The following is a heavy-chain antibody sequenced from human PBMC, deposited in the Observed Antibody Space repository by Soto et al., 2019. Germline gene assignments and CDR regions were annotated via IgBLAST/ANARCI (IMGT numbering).Heavy chain of an antibody. CDR1: GGTFSSYA. CDR2: IIPIFGTA. V-gene: IGHV1-69*12. CDR3: ARSITGTVSYYYGMDV. J-gene: IGHJ6*02. D-gene: IGHD1-20*01. Sequence: QVQLVQSGAEVKKPGSSVKVSCKASGGTFSSYAISWVRQAPGQGLEWMGGIIPIFGTANYAQKFQGRVTIPADESTSTAYMELSSLRSEETAVYYCARSITGTVSYYYGMDVWGQGTTVTVSS.